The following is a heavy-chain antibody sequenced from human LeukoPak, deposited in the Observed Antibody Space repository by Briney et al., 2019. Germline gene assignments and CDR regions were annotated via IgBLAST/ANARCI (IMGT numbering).Heavy chain of an antibody. CDR1: GYTFTGYY. D-gene: IGHD2-2*01. V-gene: IGHV1-2*02. Sequence: ASVKVSCKASGYTFTGYYMHWVRQAPGQGLEWMGWINPNSGGTNYAQKFQGRVTMTGDTSINTAYMELSRLRSDDTAVYYCARVRGVYCSSTSCYFDYWGQGTLVTVSS. CDR3: ARVRGVYCSSTSCYFDY. CDR2: INPNSGGT. J-gene: IGHJ4*02.